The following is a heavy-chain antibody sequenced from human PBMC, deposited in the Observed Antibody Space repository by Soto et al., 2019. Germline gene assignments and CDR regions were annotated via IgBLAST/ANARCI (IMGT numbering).Heavy chain of an antibody. Sequence: SETLSLTCAVYGGSFSGYYWSWIRQPPGKGLEWIGEINHSGSTNYNPSLKSRVTIAVDTSKNQFSLKLSSVPAADAAVYYCARAYSGSYYFDYWGQGTLVTVSS. D-gene: IGHD1-26*01. J-gene: IGHJ4*02. CDR2: INHSGST. CDR3: ARAYSGSYYFDY. CDR1: GGSFSGYY. V-gene: IGHV4-34*01.